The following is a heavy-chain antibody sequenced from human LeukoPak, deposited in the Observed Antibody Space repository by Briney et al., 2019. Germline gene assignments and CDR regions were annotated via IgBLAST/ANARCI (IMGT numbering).Heavy chain of an antibody. J-gene: IGHJ3*02. CDR2: IFPFDSDT. D-gene: IGHD3-22*01. CDR3: ARSTGYSYPDAFDI. V-gene: IGHV5-51*01. CDR1: GDTFATYW. Sequence: GESLKISCQGSGDTFATYWIAWVRQMPGKGLELMGSIFPFDSDTRYSPSFQGQVTFSADKSINTAYLQWSSLKASDTAMYYCARSTGYSYPDAFDIWGQGTMVTVSS.